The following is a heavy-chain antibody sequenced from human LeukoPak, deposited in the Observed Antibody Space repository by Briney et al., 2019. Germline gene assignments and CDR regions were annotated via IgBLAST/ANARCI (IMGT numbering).Heavy chain of an antibody. Sequence: GASVKVSCKASGYTFTSYDINWVRQATGQGLEWMGWMNPNSGNTGYAQKFQGRVTMTRNTSISTAYMELSSLRSEDTAVYYCARGLRSVYYGSGSYSRDVDYWGQGTLVTVSS. J-gene: IGHJ4*02. CDR1: GYTFTSYD. D-gene: IGHD3-10*01. V-gene: IGHV1-8*01. CDR2: MNPNSGNT. CDR3: ARGLRSVYYGSGSYSRDVDY.